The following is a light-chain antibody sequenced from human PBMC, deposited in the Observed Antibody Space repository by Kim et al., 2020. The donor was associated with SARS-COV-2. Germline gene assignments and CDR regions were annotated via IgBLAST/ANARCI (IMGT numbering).Light chain of an antibody. CDR3: NSRDNTADRLGV. Sequence: GQTVRITCQGDSIRKYYGAWYQQRPGKDPVLLIYNKNTRPSGNSDRFTASTSGNTASLTITGAQAEDEANYYCNSRDNTADRLGVFGGGTQLTVL. CDR1: SIRKYY. CDR2: NKN. V-gene: IGLV3-19*01. J-gene: IGLJ2*01.